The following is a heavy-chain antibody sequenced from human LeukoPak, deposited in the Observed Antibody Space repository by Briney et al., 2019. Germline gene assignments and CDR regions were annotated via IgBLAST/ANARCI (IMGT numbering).Heavy chain of an antibody. CDR1: GYSFTDYW. D-gene: IGHD1-26*01. V-gene: IGHV5-51*01. CDR2: IYPGDSDT. J-gene: IGHJ3*02. Sequence: GESLKISCKGSGYSFTDYWIAWVRQMPGRGLEWMGIIYPGDSDTRYSPSFQGQVTISADKSISTAYLQWSSLKASDTAVYYCARRVSGSYGAFDIWGQGTMVTVSS. CDR3: ARRVSGSYGAFDI.